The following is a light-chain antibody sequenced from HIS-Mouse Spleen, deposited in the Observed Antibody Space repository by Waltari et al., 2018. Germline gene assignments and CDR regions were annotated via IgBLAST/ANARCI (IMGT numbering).Light chain of an antibody. CDR2: EGS. Sequence: QSALTQPASVSGSPGQPITISCTGTSSAVGIYNLVSWYQQHPGKAPKLMIYEGSKRPSGVSNRFSGSKSGNTASLTISGLQAEDEADYYCCSYAGSSTWVFGGGTKLTVL. V-gene: IGLV2-23*01. J-gene: IGLJ3*02. CDR3: CSYAGSSTWV. CDR1: SSAVGIYNL.